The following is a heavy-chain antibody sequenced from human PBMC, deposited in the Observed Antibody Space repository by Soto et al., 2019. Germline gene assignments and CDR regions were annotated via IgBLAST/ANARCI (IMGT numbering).Heavy chain of an antibody. Sequence: QVQLQESGPGLVKPSQTLSLTCTVSGGSISSGDYYWSWIRQPPGKGLEWIGYIYYSGSTYYNPSLESRVSIAVDTSRTQQFSLTLSSVTAADTAVYYCASAFLRRWFDPWGQGTLVTVSS. CDR2: IYYSGST. CDR1: GGSISSGDYY. CDR3: ASAFLRRWFDP. D-gene: IGHD3-16*01. J-gene: IGHJ5*02. V-gene: IGHV4-30-4*01.